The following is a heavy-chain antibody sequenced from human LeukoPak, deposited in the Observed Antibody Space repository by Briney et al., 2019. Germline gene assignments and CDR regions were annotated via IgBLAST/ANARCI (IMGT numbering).Heavy chain of an antibody. CDR1: GDSVSSNSVA. CDR2: TYYRSKWYN. V-gene: IGHV6-1*01. CDR3: AREMNRLSEY. D-gene: IGHD4/OR15-4a*01. Sequence: SQTLSLTCAISGDSVSSNSVAWNWIRQSPSRGLEWLGRTYYRSKWYNEYALSVKSRVRINQDTAKNQFSLQLNSVTHEDTAVYYCAREMNRLSEYWGQGTLVTVSS. J-gene: IGHJ4*02.